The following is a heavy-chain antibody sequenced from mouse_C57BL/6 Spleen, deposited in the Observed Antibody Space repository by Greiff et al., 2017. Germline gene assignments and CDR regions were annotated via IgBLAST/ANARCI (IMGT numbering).Heavy chain of an antibody. V-gene: IGHV1-53*01. J-gene: IGHJ2*01. CDR2: INPSNGGT. Sequence: VQLQESGTELVKPGASVKLSCKASGYTFTSYWMHWVKQRPGQGLEWIGNINPSNGGTNYNEKFKSKATLTVDKSSSTAYMQLSSLTSEDSAVYYCARSPFLGYFDYWGQGTTLTVSS. D-gene: IGHD4-1*01. CDR1: GYTFTSYW. CDR3: ARSPFLGYFDY.